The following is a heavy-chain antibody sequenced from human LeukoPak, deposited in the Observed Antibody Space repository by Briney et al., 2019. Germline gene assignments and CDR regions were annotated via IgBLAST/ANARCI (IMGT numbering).Heavy chain of an antibody. J-gene: IGHJ3*02. CDR1: GGSISSGSYY. D-gene: IGHD3-22*01. CDR3: ARDLYYYDSSGYYLWGFDI. V-gene: IGHV4-61*02. Sequence: SETLSLTCTVSGGSISSGSYYWSWIRQPGGKGLEWIGRIYTSGSTNYNPSLKSRVTISVDTSKNQFSLKLSSVTAADTAVYYCARDLYYYDSSGYYLWGFDIWGQGTMVTVSS. CDR2: IYTSGST.